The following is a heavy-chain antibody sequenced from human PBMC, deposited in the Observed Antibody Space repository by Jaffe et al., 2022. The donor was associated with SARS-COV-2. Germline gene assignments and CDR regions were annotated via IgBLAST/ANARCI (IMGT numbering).Heavy chain of an antibody. V-gene: IGHV1-2*02. CDR3: ARDRGGVNYGDFDY. CDR1: GYLFAAKY. D-gene: IGHD2-15*01. Sequence: QVHLVQSGAEVKKPGASVKVSCKPSGYLFAAKYIHWVRQAPGQGLEWVGWINPNDGGTLYAQTFQGRVTMTRDTSITTVYMEVSRLTSEDTAIYYCARDRGGVNYGDFDYWGQGTLVTVSS. J-gene: IGHJ4*02. CDR2: INPNDGGT.